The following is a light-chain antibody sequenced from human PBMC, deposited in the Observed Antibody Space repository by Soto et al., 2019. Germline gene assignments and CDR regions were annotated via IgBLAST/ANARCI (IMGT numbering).Light chain of an antibody. CDR2: GAS. CDR1: QSVSSSY. Sequence: EIVLTQSPGTLSLSRGETATLSCRASQSVSSSYLAWYQQKPGQAPRLLIYGASSRATGIPDRFSGSGSGTDCTLTISRLEPEDFAVYYCQQYGSSPWTFGQGTKVDIK. J-gene: IGKJ1*01. V-gene: IGKV3-20*01. CDR3: QQYGSSPWT.